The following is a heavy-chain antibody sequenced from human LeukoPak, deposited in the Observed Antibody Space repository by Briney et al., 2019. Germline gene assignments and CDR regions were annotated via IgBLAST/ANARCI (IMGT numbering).Heavy chain of an antibody. Sequence: SETLSLTCTVSGGSISSGDYYWSWIRQPPGKGLGWIGYIYYSGSTYYNPSLKSRITISVDTSKNQFSLKLSSVTAADTAVYYCARMHASGRYDDYWGQGTLVTVSS. D-gene: IGHD6-19*01. CDR2: IYYSGST. CDR3: ARMHASGRYDDY. V-gene: IGHV4-30-4*01. J-gene: IGHJ4*02. CDR1: GGSISSGDYY.